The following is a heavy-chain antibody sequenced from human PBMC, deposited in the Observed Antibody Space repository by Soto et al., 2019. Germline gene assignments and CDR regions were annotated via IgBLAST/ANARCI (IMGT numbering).Heavy chain of an antibody. CDR3: ARDQRDDYVWGPKGLFDS. CDR2: SYYSGST. CDR1: GGSVRNNNFW. Sequence: QVQLQESGPGLVRPSETLSLTCTVSGGSVRNNNFWWTWIRQSPGQRVEWLGPSYYSGSTKNNPSLKSRVTISVDTSKNQFSLRLISVTAADTAVYFCARDQRDDYVWGPKGLFDSWGRGTLVTVSS. D-gene: IGHD3-16*01. V-gene: IGHV4-61*01. J-gene: IGHJ4*02.